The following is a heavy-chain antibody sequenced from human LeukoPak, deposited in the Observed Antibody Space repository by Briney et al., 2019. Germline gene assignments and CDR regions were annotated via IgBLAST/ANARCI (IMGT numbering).Heavy chain of an antibody. J-gene: IGHJ6*03. CDR2: IYYSGST. D-gene: IGHD5-18*01. CDR1: SGSFRTYY. CDR3: ARTTEGGYTYDYFYYYYMDV. Sequence: SETLSLTCTVSSGSFRTYYWSWIRQPPGKGLEWIGYIYYSGSTNYNPSLKSRVTISVDSPKNQFSLKLSSVTAADTAVYYCARTTEGGYTYDYFYYYYMDVWGKGTTVTISS. V-gene: IGHV4-59*01.